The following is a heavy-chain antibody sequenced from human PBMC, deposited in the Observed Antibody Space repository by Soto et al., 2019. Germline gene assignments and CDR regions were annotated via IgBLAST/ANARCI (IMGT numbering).Heavy chain of an antibody. J-gene: IGHJ5*01. D-gene: IGHD3-10*01. CDR3: ARYGTRGDW. V-gene: IGHV3-48*03. CDR2: ISSSGLTT. Sequence: PGGSLRLSCAASGFTFSSYEMHWVRKAPGKGLEWVSYISSSGLTTYYADFAEGRFTISRDNAKDSLYLHLNSLRVGDTAVYYCARYGTRGDWWGLGTQVTVSS. CDR1: GFTFSSYE.